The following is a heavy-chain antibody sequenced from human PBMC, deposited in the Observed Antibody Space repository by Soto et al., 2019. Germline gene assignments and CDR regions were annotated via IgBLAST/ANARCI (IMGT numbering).Heavy chain of an antibody. CDR1: GFTFSLYS. CDR3: VRARSTDSRPDY. V-gene: IGHV3-21*01. CDR2: ITSSSSYI. Sequence: LRLSCAASGFTFSLYSMIWVRQAPGKWLEWVASITSSSSYIYYEDSLKGRFTISRDNAKNSLFLQLDSLRAEDTAVYFCVRARSTDSRPDYWGQGILVIVSS. D-gene: IGHD3-22*01. J-gene: IGHJ4*02.